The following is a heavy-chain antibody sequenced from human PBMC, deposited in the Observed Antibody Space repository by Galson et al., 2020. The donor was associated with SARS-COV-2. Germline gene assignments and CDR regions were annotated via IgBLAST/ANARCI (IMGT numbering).Heavy chain of an antibody. V-gene: IGHV1-8*01. J-gene: IGHJ5*02. Sequence: ASVKVSCKASGYTFTNYEINWVRQAPGQGLEWMGWMNPNSGNTGYAQKFQGSVTMTRTTSISTAYMELNSLTSEDTAVYYCARSYDDFATWFDPWGQGTLVTVSS. CDR2: MNPNSGNT. D-gene: IGHD4-17*01. CDR1: GYTFTNYE. CDR3: ARSYDDFATWFDP.